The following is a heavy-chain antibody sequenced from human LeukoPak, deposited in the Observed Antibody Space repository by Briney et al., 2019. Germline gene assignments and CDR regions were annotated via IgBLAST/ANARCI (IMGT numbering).Heavy chain of an antibody. CDR2: ISWNSVNI. CDR3: AKDEGLTGIRRNPNYFYGMDV. D-gene: IGHD7-27*01. V-gene: IGHV3-9*01. Sequence: HPGGSLRLSCADSGFTFSSYWMSWVRQAPGRGLEWVSGISWNSVNIGYADSVKGRFTISRDNAKNSLYLQMNSLRTEDTALYYCAKDEGLTGIRRNPNYFYGMDVWGQGTTVTVSS. CDR1: GFTFSSYW. J-gene: IGHJ6*02.